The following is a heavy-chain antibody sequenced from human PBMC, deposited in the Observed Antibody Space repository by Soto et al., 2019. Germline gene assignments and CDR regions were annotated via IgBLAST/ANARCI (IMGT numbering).Heavy chain of an antibody. D-gene: IGHD3-22*01. CDR3: ARDIPDYYDSSGRGAFDY. V-gene: IGHV1-69*01. CDR1: GGTFSSYA. J-gene: IGHJ4*02. CDR2: IIPIFGTA. Sequence: SLTVYCTGSGGTFSSYAISWVRQKPGQGLEWMGGIIPIFGTANYAQKFQGRVTITADESTSTAYMELSSLRSEDTAVYYCARDIPDYYDSSGRGAFDYWGQGTLVTVSS.